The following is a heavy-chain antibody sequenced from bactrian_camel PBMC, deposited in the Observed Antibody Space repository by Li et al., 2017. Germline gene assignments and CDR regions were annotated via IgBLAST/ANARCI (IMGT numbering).Heavy chain of an antibody. D-gene: IGHD6*01. Sequence: HVQLVESGGGSVQAEGSLRLSCAASGITYSSYCMGWVRQGPGKEREGVASIVTGGGSTYYADSVKGRAIISHDFRRKAISLDMNNVKPGDSAMYYCAAAISSSWYLCPREPNAYNYCGQGTQVT. CDR3: AAAISSSWYLCPREPNAYNY. CDR2: IVTGGGST. V-gene: IGHV3S1*01. J-gene: IGHJ4*01. CDR1: GITYSSYC.